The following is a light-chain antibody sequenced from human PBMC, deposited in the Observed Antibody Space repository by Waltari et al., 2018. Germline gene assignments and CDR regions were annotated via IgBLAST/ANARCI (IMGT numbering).Light chain of an antibody. V-gene: IGKV3-20*01. CDR2: GAS. CDR3: QQYGSSPGS. J-gene: IGKJ2*03. Sequence: EIVLTKSPGTLSLSPGERATLSRRASQSVSSSYLAGYPQKPGQAPRHLIYGASSRATGVPDRSSGSVYVTEFTLAISRLEPEDFAVYYCQQYGSSPGSFGQGTKLEIK. CDR1: QSVSSSY.